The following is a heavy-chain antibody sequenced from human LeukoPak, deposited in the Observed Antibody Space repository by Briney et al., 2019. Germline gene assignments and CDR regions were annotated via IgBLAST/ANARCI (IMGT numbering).Heavy chain of an antibody. CDR2: IYYSGST. Sequence: PSQTLSLTCTVSGGSISSGDYYWSWIRQPPGKGLEWIGYIYYSGSTYYNPSLKSRVTISVDTSKNQFSLKLSSVTAADTAVYYCARGTGSSSWYQDAFDIWGQGTMVTVSS. CDR3: ARGTGSSSWYQDAFDI. CDR1: GGSISSGDYY. D-gene: IGHD6-13*01. V-gene: IGHV4-30-4*01. J-gene: IGHJ3*02.